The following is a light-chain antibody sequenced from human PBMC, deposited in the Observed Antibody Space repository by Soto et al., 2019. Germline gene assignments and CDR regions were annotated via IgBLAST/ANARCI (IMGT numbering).Light chain of an antibody. V-gene: IGLV1-44*01. CDR1: RSNIGKNT. CDR2: TPN. Sequence: QSVLTQPPSMSASPGQTITISCSGARSNIGKNTLNWFQQLPGTAPNLLVSTPNHRPSGVRDRFSASKSGTSASLTISGLRSDDEADCYCAAWDDILNIVVFGGGTKVTVL. CDR3: AAWDDILNIVV. J-gene: IGLJ2*01.